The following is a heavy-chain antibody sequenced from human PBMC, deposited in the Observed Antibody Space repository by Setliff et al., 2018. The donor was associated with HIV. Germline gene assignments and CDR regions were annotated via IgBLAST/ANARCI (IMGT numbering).Heavy chain of an antibody. D-gene: IGHD5-12*01. CDR1: GGTFNNYG. Sequence: GASVKVSCKVSGGTFNNYGLNWVRQAPGQGLEWMGGIIPIFKSADYAQKFQGRVTITTDESPSTAYMDLSSLKSEDTAIYYCARTSGDAYNYEGAFDVWGQGTLVTVSS. CDR2: IIPIFKSA. CDR3: ARTSGDAYNYEGAFDV. J-gene: IGHJ3*01. V-gene: IGHV1-69*05.